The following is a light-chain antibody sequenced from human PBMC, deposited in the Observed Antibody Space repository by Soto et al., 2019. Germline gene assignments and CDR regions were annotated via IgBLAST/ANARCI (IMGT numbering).Light chain of an antibody. V-gene: IGKV3-20*01. CDR3: QQYGNTPLT. CDR2: GAS. CDR1: QSVSASY. J-gene: IGKJ4*01. Sequence: EIVLTQSPGTLWLSPGERATLYCRASQSVSASYLAWYQQKPGQAPRLLIYGASSRATGIPDRFSGSGSGTDFTLTISRLEPEDFAVYSCQQYGNTPLTFGGGTKVDIK.